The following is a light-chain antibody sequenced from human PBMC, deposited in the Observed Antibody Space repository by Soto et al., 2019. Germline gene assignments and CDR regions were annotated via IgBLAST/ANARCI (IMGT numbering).Light chain of an antibody. CDR3: QKYSSVPV. CDR1: QGIRTY. J-gene: IGKJ3*01. V-gene: IGKV1-27*01. CDR2: AAS. Sequence: DIQMTQSPTSLSASVGDRVTITCRASQGIRTYVAWYQQITGKAPKLLIYAASTLQSGVPSRFSGSGSGTDFTLTINGLQSAEYDTYYFQKYSSVPVFGPGTKVEIK.